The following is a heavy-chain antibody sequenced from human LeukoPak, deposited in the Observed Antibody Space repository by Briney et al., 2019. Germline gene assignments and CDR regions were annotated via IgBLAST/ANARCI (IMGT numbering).Heavy chain of an antibody. D-gene: IGHD3-3*01. CDR3: ARGPYYDFWSGYPFFDF. CDR1: GGSINSGNYY. J-gene: IGHJ4*02. V-gene: IGHV4-61*02. CDR2: FYTSGST. Sequence: SETLSLTCTVSGGSINSGNYYWYWIRQPAGKGLEWIGRFYTSGSTNYNPSLKSRVTMSVDTSKNQFSLRLSSVTAADTAVYYCARGPYYDFWSGYPFFDFWGQGALVTVSS.